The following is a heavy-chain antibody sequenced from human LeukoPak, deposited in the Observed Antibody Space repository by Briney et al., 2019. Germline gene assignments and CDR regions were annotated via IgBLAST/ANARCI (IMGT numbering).Heavy chain of an antibody. CDR1: GLTFRTTW. J-gene: IGHJ4*02. Sequence: GGSLRLSCATSGLTFRTTWVHWVRQAPGKGLMWVSRMNGEGTTIDYADSVKGRFTVSGDYAKNTLFLQMNNLRTEDTALYFCATARNFRFEYWGQGSLVIVSA. CDR3: ATARNFRFEY. D-gene: IGHD1-7*01. V-gene: IGHV3-74*01. CDR2: MNGEGTTI.